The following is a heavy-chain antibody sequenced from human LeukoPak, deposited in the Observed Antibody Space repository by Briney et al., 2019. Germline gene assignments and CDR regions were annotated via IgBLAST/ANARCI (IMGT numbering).Heavy chain of an antibody. Sequence: GGSLRLSCAASGFTFSSYWMTWVRQAPGKGLEWVANVSPDGGEKYLVDSVKGRFTISRDNTKNSLYLQMSSLRAEDTAVYSCARILRGGMSGYAFDYWGQGTLVTVSS. J-gene: IGHJ4*02. D-gene: IGHD3-3*01. CDR2: VSPDGGEK. CDR3: ARILRGGMSGYAFDY. CDR1: GFTFSSYW. V-gene: IGHV3-7*01.